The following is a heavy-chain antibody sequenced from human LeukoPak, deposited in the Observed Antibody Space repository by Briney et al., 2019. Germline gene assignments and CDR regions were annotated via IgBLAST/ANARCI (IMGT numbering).Heavy chain of an antibody. J-gene: IGHJ6*03. D-gene: IGHD3-10*01. CDR1: GSSISNYY. V-gene: IGHV4-34*01. CDR2: INHSGST. Sequence: SETLSLTCTVSGSSISNYYWGWIRQPPGKGLEWIGEINHSGSTNYNPSLKSRVTISVDTSKNQFSLKLSSVTAADTAVYYCARDNYGSGRNYYYYYYMDVWGKGTTVTISS. CDR3: ARDNYGSGRNYYYYYYMDV.